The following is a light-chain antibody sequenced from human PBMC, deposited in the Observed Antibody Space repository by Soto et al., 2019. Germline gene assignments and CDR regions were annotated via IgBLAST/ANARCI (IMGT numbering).Light chain of an antibody. CDR2: DAS. Sequence: DIQMTQSPSTLSASVGDRVTITCRASQSISKWLAWYQQKPGKAPKLLIYDASILGSGVPSRFSGSGSGAEFTLTVSRLQPDDFATYYCQNYNNYAPWTFGQGTKVDIK. V-gene: IGKV1-5*01. J-gene: IGKJ1*01. CDR3: QNYNNYAPWT. CDR1: QSISKW.